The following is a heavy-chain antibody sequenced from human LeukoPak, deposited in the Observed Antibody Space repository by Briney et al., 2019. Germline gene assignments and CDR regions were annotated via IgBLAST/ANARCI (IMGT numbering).Heavy chain of an antibody. Sequence: GGSLRLSRAASGFTFSSYAMHWVRQAPGKGLEWVAVISYDGSNKYYADSVKGRFTISRDNSKNTLYLQMNSLRAEDTAVYYCASSTYYYYMDVWGKGTTVTVSS. CDR2: ISYDGSNK. CDR3: ASSTYYYYMDV. CDR1: GFTFSSYA. D-gene: IGHD2-2*01. J-gene: IGHJ6*03. V-gene: IGHV3-30*04.